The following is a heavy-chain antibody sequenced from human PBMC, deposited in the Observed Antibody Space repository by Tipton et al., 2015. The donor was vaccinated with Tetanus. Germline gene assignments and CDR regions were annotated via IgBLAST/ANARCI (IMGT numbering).Heavy chain of an antibody. CDR1: GGSVRSGSYS. J-gene: IGHJ4*02. CDR2: VSYSGST. V-gene: IGHV4-61*01. D-gene: IGHD3-10*01. Sequence: TLSLTCTVSGGSVRSGSYSWNWIRQPPGKGLEWIGYVSYSGSTNSNYSLKSRITISQDTSKNQFSLRLTSVTAADTAVYYCARANHEFPKKGPFDSWGQGTLVIVS. CDR3: ARANHEFPKKGPFDS.